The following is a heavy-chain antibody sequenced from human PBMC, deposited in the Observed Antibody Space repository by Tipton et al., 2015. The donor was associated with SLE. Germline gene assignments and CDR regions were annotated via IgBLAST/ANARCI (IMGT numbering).Heavy chain of an antibody. J-gene: IGHJ6*02. Sequence: TLSLTCAVYGGSFNDYYWSWIRQPPGKGLEWIGEINHSGSTNYSPSLKSRVTISLDTSKNQFSLKLTSVTAADTAVYYCARHLWFGEPYGMDVWGQGTTVTVS. CDR2: INHSGST. CDR1: GGSFNDYY. V-gene: IGHV4-34*01. CDR3: ARHLWFGEPYGMDV. D-gene: IGHD3-10*01.